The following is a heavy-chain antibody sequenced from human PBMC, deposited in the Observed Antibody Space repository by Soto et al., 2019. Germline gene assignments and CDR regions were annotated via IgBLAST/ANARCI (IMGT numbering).Heavy chain of an antibody. Sequence: PGGSLRLSCAASGFTFSSYGMHWVRQAPGKGLEWVAVISYDGSNKYYADSVKGRFTISRDNSKNTLYLQMNSLRAEDTAVYYCAKDRARVQLWLYFDYWGQGTLVTVSS. D-gene: IGHD5-18*01. J-gene: IGHJ4*02. V-gene: IGHV3-30*18. CDR1: GFTFSSYG. CDR3: AKDRARVQLWLYFDY. CDR2: ISYDGSNK.